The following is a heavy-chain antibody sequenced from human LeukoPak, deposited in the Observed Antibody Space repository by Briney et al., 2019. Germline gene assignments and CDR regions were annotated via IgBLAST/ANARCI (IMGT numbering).Heavy chain of an antibody. CDR1: GFTFSSYE. V-gene: IGHV3-48*03. Sequence: PGGSLRLSCAASGFTFSSYEMNWVRQAPGKGLEWVSYISGSGRTISYADSVKGRFTISRDNAKNSLYLQMNSLRAEDTAVYYCAELGITMIGGVWGKGTTVTISS. CDR3: AELGITMIGGV. D-gene: IGHD3-10*02. CDR2: ISGSGRTI. J-gene: IGHJ6*04.